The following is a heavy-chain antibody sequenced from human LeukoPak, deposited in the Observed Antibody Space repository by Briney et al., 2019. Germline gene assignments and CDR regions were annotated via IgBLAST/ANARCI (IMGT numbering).Heavy chain of an antibody. CDR1: GFTFSSYS. CDR3: ARGSTGEYDSSGYHGSGTDY. Sequence: GGSLRLSCAASGFTFSSYSMNWIRQAPGKGLEWVSYISSSSSTIYYADSVKGRFTISRDNAKNSLYLQMNSLRDEDTAVYYCARGSTGEYDSSGYHGSGTDYWGQGTLVTVSS. D-gene: IGHD3-22*01. CDR2: ISSSSSTI. J-gene: IGHJ4*02. V-gene: IGHV3-48*02.